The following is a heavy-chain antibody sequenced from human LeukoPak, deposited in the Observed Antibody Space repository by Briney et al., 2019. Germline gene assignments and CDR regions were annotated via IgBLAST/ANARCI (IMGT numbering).Heavy chain of an antibody. D-gene: IGHD6-19*01. CDR3: AKDSVAVTGTGNIDY. J-gene: IGHJ4*02. CDR2: ISSSSSYI. CDR1: GFTFSSYE. V-gene: IGHV3-21*04. Sequence: GGSLRLSCAASGFTFSSYEMNWVRQAPGKGLEWVSSISSSSSYIYYADSVKGRFTISRDNSKNSLYLQMNSLRAEDTALYYCAKDSVAVTGTGNIDYWGQGTLVTVSS.